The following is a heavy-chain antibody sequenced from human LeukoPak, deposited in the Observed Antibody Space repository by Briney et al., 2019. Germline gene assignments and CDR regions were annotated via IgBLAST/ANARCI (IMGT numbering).Heavy chain of an antibody. CDR2: IYDSGST. V-gene: IGHV4-59*01. Sequence: SETLSLTCTVSGGSISSYYWSWIRQPPGKGLEWIGYIYDSGSTNYNPSLKSRVTISVDTSKNQFSLKLSSVTAADTAVYYCARVGYYDSSGYYKPPVYFDYWGQGTLVTVSS. J-gene: IGHJ4*02. CDR1: GGSISSYY. CDR3: ARVGYYDSSGYYKPPVYFDY. D-gene: IGHD3-22*01.